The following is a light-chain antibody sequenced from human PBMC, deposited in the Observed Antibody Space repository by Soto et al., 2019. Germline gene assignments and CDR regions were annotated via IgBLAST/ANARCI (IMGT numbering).Light chain of an antibody. Sequence: QSALTQPASVSGSPGQSITISCTGTSSDVGGYNYVSWYQQHTGKAPKLMIYEVSNRPSGVSNRFSGSKSGNTASLTISGLQAEDEADYYCSSYTSSSPRVFGGGTKLTVL. J-gene: IGLJ2*01. V-gene: IGLV2-14*01. CDR3: SSYTSSSPRV. CDR2: EVS. CDR1: SSDVGGYNY.